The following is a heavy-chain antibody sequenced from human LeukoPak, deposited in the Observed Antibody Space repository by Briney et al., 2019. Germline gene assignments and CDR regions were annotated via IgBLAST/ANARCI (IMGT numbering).Heavy chain of an antibody. CDR2: INHSGST. D-gene: IGHD3-10*01. J-gene: IGHJ4*02. CDR3: ARSPRYYYGLGSYYNS. V-gene: IGHV4-34*01. Sequence: SETLSLTCAVYGGSFSGYYWSWIRQPPGKGLEWIGEINHSGSTNYNPSLKSRVTISVDTSKNQFSLKLSSVTAADTAVYYCARSPRYYYGLGSYYNSWGQGTLVTVSS. CDR1: GGSFSGYY.